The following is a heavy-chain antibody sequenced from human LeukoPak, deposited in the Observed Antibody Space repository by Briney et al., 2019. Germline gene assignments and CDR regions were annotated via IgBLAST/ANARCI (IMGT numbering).Heavy chain of an antibody. CDR2: INHSGST. J-gene: IGHJ4*02. D-gene: IGHD4-23*01. CDR1: GGSFSGYC. V-gene: IGHV4-34*01. CDR3: ARASTVADAFDY. Sequence: SETLSLTCAVYGGSFSGYCWSWIRQPPGKGLEWIGEINHSGSTNYNPSLKSRVTISVDTSKNQFSLKLSSVTAADTAVYYCARASTVADAFDYWGQGTLVTVSS.